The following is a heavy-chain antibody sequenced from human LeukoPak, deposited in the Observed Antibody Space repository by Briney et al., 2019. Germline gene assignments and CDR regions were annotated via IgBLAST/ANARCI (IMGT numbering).Heavy chain of an antibody. Sequence: GGSLTLSCAASGFSLSNYGMHWVRQATGKGLEWVAALLYDGNTKHYADSVKGRFTISRDISKNTFYLQMNSLTAEDTAVYYCARDHRPEIQYYYMDVWGKGTTVAVSS. J-gene: IGHJ6*03. D-gene: IGHD1-14*01. V-gene: IGHV3-33*01. CDR3: ARDHRPEIQYYYMDV. CDR2: LLYDGNTK. CDR1: GFSLSNYG.